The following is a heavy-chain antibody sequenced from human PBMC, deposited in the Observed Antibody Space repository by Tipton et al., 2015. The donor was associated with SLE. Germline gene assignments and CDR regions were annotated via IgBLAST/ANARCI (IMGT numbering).Heavy chain of an antibody. CDR1: GGSISSSSYY. Sequence: LRLSCTVSGGSISSSSYYWGWIRQPPGKGLEWIGSIYYSGSTYYNPSLKSRVTISVDTSKNQFSLKLSSVTAADTAVYYCARVRGITGTRGYFDYWGQGTLVTVSS. CDR3: ARVRGITGTRGYFDY. V-gene: IGHV4-39*01. CDR2: IYYSGST. D-gene: IGHD1-20*01. J-gene: IGHJ4*02.